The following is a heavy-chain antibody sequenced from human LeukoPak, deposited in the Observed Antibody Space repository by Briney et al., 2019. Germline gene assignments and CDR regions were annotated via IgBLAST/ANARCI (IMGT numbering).Heavy chain of an antibody. CDR1: GYA. D-gene: IGHD6-19*01. J-gene: IGHJ4*02. CDR2: INTNTGNP. V-gene: IGHV7-4-1*02. Sequence: ASVKVSCKASGYAMNWVRQAPGQGLEWIGWINTNTGNPTYAQGFTGRCVFSLDTSVSTAYLQISSLKAEDTAVYSCARVAEYSSGWYDPFDYWGQGTLVTVSS. CDR3: ARVAEYSSGWYDPFDY.